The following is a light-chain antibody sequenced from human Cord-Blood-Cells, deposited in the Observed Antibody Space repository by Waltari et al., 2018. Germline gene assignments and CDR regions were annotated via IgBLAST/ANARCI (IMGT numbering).Light chain of an antibody. CDR1: QSVSSY. Sequence: EIVLTQSPATLSLSPGERATLSCRASQSVSSYLAWYQQKPGQAPRLLIYDASNRATGIPARFSGSGSGTDFTLTINSLEPEDFAVYYCQQRSNWPPRTFGPGTKVDIK. CDR3: QQRSNWPPRT. J-gene: IGKJ3*01. CDR2: DAS. V-gene: IGKV3-11*01.